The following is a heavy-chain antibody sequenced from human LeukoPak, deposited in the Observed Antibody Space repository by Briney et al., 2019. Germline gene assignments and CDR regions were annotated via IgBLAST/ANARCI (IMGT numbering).Heavy chain of an antibody. CDR1: GFIFSNYG. CDR3: ARGGYNYYDSSGYPSRFDY. V-gene: IGHV3-33*08. J-gene: IGHJ4*02. CDR2: IWYDGSNK. Sequence: PGGSLRLSCTASGFIFSNYGMHWVRQAPGKGLEWVAVIWYDGSNKYYADSVKGRFTISRDNSKNTLYLQMNSLRAEDTAVYYCARGGYNYYDSSGYPSRFDYWGQGTLVTVSS. D-gene: IGHD3-22*01.